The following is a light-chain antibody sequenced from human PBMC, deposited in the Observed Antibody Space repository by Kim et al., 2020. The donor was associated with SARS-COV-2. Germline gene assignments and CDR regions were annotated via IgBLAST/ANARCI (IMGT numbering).Light chain of an antibody. V-gene: IGKV1-9*01. Sequence: DIQLTQSPSFLSASVGDRVTITCRASQAISSDLAWYQQKPGKAPDLLIYAASTLQSGVPSRFSGSGSGTEFTLTISSLQPEDFATYYCQQFNSYPCTFGQGTKLEI. CDR3: QQFNSYPCT. CDR1: QAISSD. J-gene: IGKJ2*02. CDR2: AAS.